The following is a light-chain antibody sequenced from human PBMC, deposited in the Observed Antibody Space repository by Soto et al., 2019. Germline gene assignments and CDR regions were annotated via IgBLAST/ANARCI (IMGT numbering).Light chain of an antibody. V-gene: IGKV1-39*01. CDR2: AAS. CDR1: QSISNY. Sequence: DIQMTQSPSSLSASVGDRVTITCRASQSISNYLNWYQHKPGKAPNLLIYAASTLQSGVPSRFSGSGSGTDFTLTITHLQPEDFASYYCQQSYSSPPTFGQGTKLEIK. CDR3: QQSYSSPPT. J-gene: IGKJ2*01.